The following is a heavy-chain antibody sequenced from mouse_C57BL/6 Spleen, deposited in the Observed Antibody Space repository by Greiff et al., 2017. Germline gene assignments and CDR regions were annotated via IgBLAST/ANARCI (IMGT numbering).Heavy chain of an antibody. V-gene: IGHV1-22*01. J-gene: IGHJ1*03. D-gene: IGHD1-1*01. Sequence: EVKLMESGPELVKPGASVKMSCKASGYTFTDYNMHWVKQSHGKSLEWIGYINPNNGGTSYNQKFKGKATLTVNKSSSTAYMELRSLTSEDSAVYYCARGDYYGSSYGYFDVWGTGTTVTVSS. CDR3: ARGDYYGSSYGYFDV. CDR1: GYTFTDYN. CDR2: INPNNGGT.